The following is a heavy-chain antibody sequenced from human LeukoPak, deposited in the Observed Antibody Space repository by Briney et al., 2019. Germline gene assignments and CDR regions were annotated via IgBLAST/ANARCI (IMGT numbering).Heavy chain of an antibody. V-gene: IGHV4-34*01. CDR3: ARGDCSSTSCYFSYYYYMDV. J-gene: IGHJ6*03. Sequence: SETLSLTRAVYGGTFSGYYWSWIRQPPGKGLEWIGEINHSGSTNYNPSLKSRVTISVDTSKNQFSLKLSSVTAADTAVYYCARGDCSSTSCYFSYYYYMDVWGKGTTVTVSS. CDR2: INHSGST. D-gene: IGHD2-2*01. CDR1: GGTFSGYY.